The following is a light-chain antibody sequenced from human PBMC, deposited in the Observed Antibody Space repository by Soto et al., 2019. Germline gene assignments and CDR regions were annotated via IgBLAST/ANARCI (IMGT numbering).Light chain of an antibody. J-gene: IGKJ5*01. V-gene: IGKV3-11*01. CDR2: DAS. Sequence: EIVLTQSPATLSLSPGERATLSCRDSQSVSSYLAWYQQKPGQAPRLLIYDASNRATGIPARFSGSGSGTDFTLTISSLEPEVFAVYYCQQRSNWPPGFGQGTRLEIK. CDR1: QSVSSY. CDR3: QQRSNWPPG.